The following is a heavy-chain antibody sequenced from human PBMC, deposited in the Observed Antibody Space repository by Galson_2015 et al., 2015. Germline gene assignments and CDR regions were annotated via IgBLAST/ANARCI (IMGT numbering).Heavy chain of an antibody. CDR2: ISYDGSNK. CDR3: ARSRIVVVIGGY. V-gene: IGHV3-30-3*01. D-gene: IGHD3-22*01. J-gene: IGHJ4*02. CDR1: GFTFSSYA. Sequence: LRLSCAASGFTFSSYAMHWVRQAPGKGLEWVAVISYDGSNKYYADSVKGRFTISRDNSKNTLYLQMNSLKAEDTAVYYCARSRIVVVIGGYWGQGTLVTVSS.